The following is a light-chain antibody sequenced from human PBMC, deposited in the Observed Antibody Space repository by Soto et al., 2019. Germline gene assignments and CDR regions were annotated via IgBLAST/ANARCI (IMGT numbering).Light chain of an antibody. Sequence: DIQMTQFPSTLSASVGDRVTITCRASQSISSWLAWYQQKPGKAPKILIYAASTLQSGVPSRFSGSGSGTEFTLTISSLQPDDFATYYCQQYNSYSSWTFGQGTNV. CDR1: QSISSW. V-gene: IGKV1-5*01. CDR2: AAS. CDR3: QQYNSYSSWT. J-gene: IGKJ1*01.